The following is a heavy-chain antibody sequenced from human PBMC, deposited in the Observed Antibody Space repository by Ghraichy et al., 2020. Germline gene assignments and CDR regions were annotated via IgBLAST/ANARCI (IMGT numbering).Heavy chain of an antibody. CDR1: GFTFSSYE. J-gene: IGHJ4*02. CDR2: ISTSGSSI. Sequence: GESLNISCAASGFTFSSYEMNWVRQAPGKGLEWVSYISTSGSSIYYADSVKGRFTISRDNAKNSLYLQMNSLRAEDTAVYYCARVYSSSSGKCYDYWGQGTLVTVSS. V-gene: IGHV3-48*03. CDR3: ARVYSSSSGKCYDY. D-gene: IGHD6-6*01.